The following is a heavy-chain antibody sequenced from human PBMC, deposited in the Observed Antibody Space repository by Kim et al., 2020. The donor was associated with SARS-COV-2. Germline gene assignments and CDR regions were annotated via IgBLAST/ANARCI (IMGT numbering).Heavy chain of an antibody. D-gene: IGHD3-3*01. CDR2: IYYSGST. Sequence: SETLSLTCTVSGGSISSYYWSWIRQPPGKGLEWIGYIYYSGSTNYNPSLKSRVTISVDTSKNQFSLKLNSVTAADTAVYYCARDRLRYYDFWSGYYATRENYGMDVWGQGTTVTVSS. CDR1: GGSISSYY. J-gene: IGHJ6*02. CDR3: ARDRLRYYDFWSGYYATRENYGMDV. V-gene: IGHV4-59*01.